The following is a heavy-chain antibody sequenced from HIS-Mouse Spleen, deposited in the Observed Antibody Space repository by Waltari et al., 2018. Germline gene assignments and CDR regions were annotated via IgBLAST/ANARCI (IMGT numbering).Heavy chain of an antibody. D-gene: IGHD3-10*01. Sequence: QVQLQQWGAGLLKPSETLSLTCAVYGGSFSGYYWSWIRQPPGKGLEWIGEINHSGSTNYNPSLKSRVTISVETSKNQFSLKLSSVTAADTAVYYCARTKFGDYWGQGTLVTVSS. CDR2: INHSGST. J-gene: IGHJ4*02. CDR3: ARTKFGDY. V-gene: IGHV4-34*01. CDR1: GGSFSGYY.